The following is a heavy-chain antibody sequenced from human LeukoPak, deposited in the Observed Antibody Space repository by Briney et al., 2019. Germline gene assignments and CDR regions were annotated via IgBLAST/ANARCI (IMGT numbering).Heavy chain of an antibody. CDR1: GLTFSSYG. CDR2: MQYDGSNK. J-gene: IGHJ4*02. D-gene: IGHD1-1*01. CDR3: AKRANWNDGTFDY. Sequence: GGSLRLSCAASGLTFSSYGMHWVRQAPGKGLEWEAFMQYDGSNKYYADSVKGRFTISRDNSKSTLYLQMNSLRTEDTAVYYCAKRANWNDGTFDYWGLGTLVTVSS. V-gene: IGHV3-30*02.